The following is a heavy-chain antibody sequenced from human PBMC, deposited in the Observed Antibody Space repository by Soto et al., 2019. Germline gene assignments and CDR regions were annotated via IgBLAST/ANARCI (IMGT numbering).Heavy chain of an antibody. V-gene: IGHV3-33*06. J-gene: IGHJ4*02. CDR2: IWYDGTTK. D-gene: IGHD3-10*01. Sequence: GGSLRLSCEVSGFSLSGYGMHWVRQAPGKGLEWVAVIWYDGTTKNYADSVKGRFTISRDSSKNTVYLQMNSLRAEDTAVYYCWKEVDYYGSGSYYEIDFWGQGTRVSVSS. CDR1: GFSLSGYG. CDR3: WKEVDYYGSGSYYEIDF.